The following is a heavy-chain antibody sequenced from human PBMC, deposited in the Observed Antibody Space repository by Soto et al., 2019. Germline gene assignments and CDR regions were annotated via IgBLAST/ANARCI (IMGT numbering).Heavy chain of an antibody. J-gene: IGHJ6*02. CDR3: ARALFGSYYYYYQLDV. CDR2: ISNSGRTT. V-gene: IGHV3-48*03. Sequence: EVQLVESGGGLVQPGGSLRLSCAASGFTFSSYDMNCVRQAPGQGLEWVPYISNSGRTTSYADSLMVRFTISRDDAKNSLYLQMQSLRAEDTAIYFCARALFGSYYYYYQLDVWGQGTTVTVSS. D-gene: IGHD3-16*01. CDR1: GFTFSSYD.